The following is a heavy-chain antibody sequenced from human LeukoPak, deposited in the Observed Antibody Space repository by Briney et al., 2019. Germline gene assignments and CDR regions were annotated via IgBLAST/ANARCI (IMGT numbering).Heavy chain of an antibody. CDR3: ARDYDILTGYYKGY. CDR2: IYHSGST. D-gene: IGHD3-9*01. Sequence: SETLSLTCTVSGGSISSYYWGWIRQPPGKGLEWIGSIYHSGSTYYNPSLKSRVTISVDTSKNQFSLKLSSVTAADTAVYYCARDYDILTGYYKGYWGQGTLVTVSS. V-gene: IGHV4-38-2*02. J-gene: IGHJ4*02. CDR1: GGSISSYY.